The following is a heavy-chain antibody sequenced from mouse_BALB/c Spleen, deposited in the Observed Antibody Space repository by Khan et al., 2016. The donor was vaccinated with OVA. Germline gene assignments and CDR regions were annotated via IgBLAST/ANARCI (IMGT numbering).Heavy chain of an antibody. CDR1: GDSITSGY. V-gene: IGHV3-8*02. Sequence: VQLKESGPSLVKPSQTLSLTCSVTGDSITSGYWCWIRKFPGNKLEYMGYILYSGSTYYNPSLKSRLSITRHTSQNQYYLQLNPVTTADYATYYWSRSTYRYAFAYWGQGTLVTVSA. CDR2: ILYSGST. CDR3: SRSTYRYAFAY. J-gene: IGHJ3*01. D-gene: IGHD2-14*01.